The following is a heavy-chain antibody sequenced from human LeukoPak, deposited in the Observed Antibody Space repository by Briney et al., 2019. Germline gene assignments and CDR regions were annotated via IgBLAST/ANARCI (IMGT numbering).Heavy chain of an antibody. J-gene: IGHJ4*02. D-gene: IGHD2-15*01. CDR1: GGSVSNYY. CDR3: ARDKGPRGRGYFDY. CDR2: VYYTGST. Sequence: SETLSLTCSVSGGSVSNYYWSWIRQPPGKGLEWIGYVYYTGSTNYNPSLKSRVTMFEDKSKNQFSLRLYSVTVADTAVYYCARDKGPRGRGYFDYWGQGTLVTVSS. V-gene: IGHV4-4*08.